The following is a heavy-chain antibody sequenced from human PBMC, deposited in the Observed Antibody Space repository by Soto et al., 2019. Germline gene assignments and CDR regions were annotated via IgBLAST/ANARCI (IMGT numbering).Heavy chain of an antibody. V-gene: IGHV4-59*01. Sequence: PWETRSLTCTVSGGYISSYYWSWIRHPPGKGLYWIGYIYYSGSTNHNPSLKSRVTISVDTSKNQFSLKLSSVTAADTAVYYCARGPIGTAMVTVYYYYGMDVWGQGTTVTVSS. J-gene: IGHJ6*02. CDR3: ARGPIGTAMVTVYYYYGMDV. D-gene: IGHD5-18*01. CDR2: IYYSGST. CDR1: GGYISSYY.